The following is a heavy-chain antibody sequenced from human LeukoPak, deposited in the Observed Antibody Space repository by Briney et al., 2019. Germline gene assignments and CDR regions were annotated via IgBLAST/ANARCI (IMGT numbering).Heavy chain of an antibody. J-gene: IGHJ6*02. CDR3: ARERIVVVPGKGYYGMDV. Sequence: PGGSLRLSCAASGFTVSSNYMSWVRQAPGKGLEWVAVISYDGSNKYYADSVKGRFTISRDNSKNTLYLQMNSLRAEDTAVYYCARERIVVVPGKGYYGMDVWGQGTTVTVSS. CDR2: ISYDGSNK. D-gene: IGHD2-2*01. CDR1: GFTVSSNY. V-gene: IGHV3-30-3*01.